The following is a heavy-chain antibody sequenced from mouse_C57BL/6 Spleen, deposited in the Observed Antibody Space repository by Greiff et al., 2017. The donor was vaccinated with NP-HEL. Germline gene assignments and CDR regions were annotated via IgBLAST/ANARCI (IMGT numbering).Heavy chain of an antibody. D-gene: IGHD4-1*01. CDR2: INPYNGGT. J-gene: IGHJ3*01. V-gene: IGHV1-19*01. CDR1: GYTFTDYY. CDR3: AIPNWDEGLFAY. Sequence: EVQLQQSGPVLVKPGASVKMSCKASGYTFTDYYMNWVKQSHGKSLEWIGVINPYNGGTSYNQKFKGKATLTVDKSSSTAYMELNSLTSEDSAVYYCAIPNWDEGLFAYWGQGTLVTVSA.